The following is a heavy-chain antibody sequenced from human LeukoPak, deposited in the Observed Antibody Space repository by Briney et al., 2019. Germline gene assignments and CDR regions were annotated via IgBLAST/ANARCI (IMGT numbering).Heavy chain of an antibody. J-gene: IGHJ4*02. CDR1: GFTFSSYA. Sequence: PGGSLRLSCAASGFTFSSYAMSWVRQAPGKGLEWVSTISGRGGSIYYADSVRGRFTISRDNSKNTLYLQMNSLRAEDTAVYYCAKRGYYYDSSGYYYFDYWGQGTLVTVSS. CDR2: ISGRGGSI. D-gene: IGHD3-22*01. CDR3: AKRGYYYDSSGYYYFDY. V-gene: IGHV3-23*01.